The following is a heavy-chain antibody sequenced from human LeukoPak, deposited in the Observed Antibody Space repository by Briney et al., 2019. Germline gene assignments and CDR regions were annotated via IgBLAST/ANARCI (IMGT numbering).Heavy chain of an antibody. J-gene: IGHJ4*02. CDR1: GFTFSSYS. V-gene: IGHV3-21*01. CDR3: AKGNRGWEQTLFDY. Sequence: AGGSLRLSCAASGFTFSSYSMNWVRQAPGKGLEWVSSISSSSSYIYYADSVKGPFTISRDNAKNSLYLQMNSLRAEDTAVYYCAKGNRGWEQTLFDYWGQGTLVTVSS. CDR2: ISSSSSYI. D-gene: IGHD1-26*01.